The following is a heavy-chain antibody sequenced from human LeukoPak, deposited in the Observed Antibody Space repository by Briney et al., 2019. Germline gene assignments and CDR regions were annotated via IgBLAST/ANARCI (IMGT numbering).Heavy chain of an antibody. D-gene: IGHD2-2*01. CDR3: ARMSSYCDY. J-gene: IGHJ4*02. Sequence: GGSLRLSCVASGFTFSSHHMNWVRRTPGKGLESVATIKPDGSEKYYVDSVKGGFTISRDNAKSSLYLQMNSLRAEDTGVYFCARMSSYCDYWGQGTLVTVSS. CDR1: GFTFSSHH. CDR2: IKPDGSEK. V-gene: IGHV3-7*01.